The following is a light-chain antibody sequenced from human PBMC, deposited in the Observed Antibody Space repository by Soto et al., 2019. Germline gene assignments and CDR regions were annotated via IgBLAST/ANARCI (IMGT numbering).Light chain of an antibody. V-gene: IGKV1-33*01. J-gene: IGKJ2*01. CDR2: DTS. CDR3: QYYDNFPPMFT. Sequence: DIQMTQSPFSLSASVGDRVTITCQASHDITKYLNWYQQKPGKAPKLLIYDTSNLETGVPFRFSGRGSGTNFTLTISGLRPEDFATYYCQYYDNFPPMFTFGQGTKLEMK. CDR1: HDITKY.